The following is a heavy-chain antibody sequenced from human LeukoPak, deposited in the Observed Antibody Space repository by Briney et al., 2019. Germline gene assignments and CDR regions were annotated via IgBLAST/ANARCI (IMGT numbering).Heavy chain of an antibody. CDR2: INPNSGGT. CDR3: ARDRYGSGRRWFDP. CDR1: GYTFTGYY. V-gene: IGHV1-2*02. Sequence: ASVKVSCKASGYTFTGYYMHWVRQAPGQGLEWMGWINPNSGGTNYAQKFQGRVTMTRDTSISTAYMELSRLRSDDTAVYYCARDRYGSGRRWFDPWGQGTLVTVSS. D-gene: IGHD3-10*01. J-gene: IGHJ5*02.